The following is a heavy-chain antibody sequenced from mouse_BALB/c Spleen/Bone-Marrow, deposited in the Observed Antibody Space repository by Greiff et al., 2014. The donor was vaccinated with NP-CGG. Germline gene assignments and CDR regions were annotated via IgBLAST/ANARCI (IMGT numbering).Heavy chain of an antibody. V-gene: IGHV1-69*02. CDR2: IYPSDSYT. CDR3: TRSYGSSYEYYFDY. D-gene: IGHD1-1*01. J-gene: IGHJ2*01. CDR1: GYTFTSYW. Sequence: QVQLKESGAELVRPGASVKLSCKASGYTFTSYWINWVKQRPGQGLEWIGNIYPSDSYTNYNQKFKDEATLTVDKSSSTAYMQLSSQTSEDSAVYYCTRSYGSSYEYYFDYWGQGTTLTVSS.